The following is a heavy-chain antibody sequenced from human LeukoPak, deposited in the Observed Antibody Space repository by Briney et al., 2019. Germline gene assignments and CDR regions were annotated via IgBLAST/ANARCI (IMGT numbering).Heavy chain of an antibody. CDR3: ARAGGGGNVVVPGDY. CDR2: ITSNNYI. CDR1: GFTFISYT. D-gene: IGHD2-2*01. V-gene: IGHV3-21*01. J-gene: IGHJ4*02. Sequence: GGSLRLSCAASGFTFISYTMNWVRQAPGKGLEWVSSITSNNYIYYAGSVQGRFTISRDNAKNSLYLQMDSLRAEDTAVYYCARAGGGGNVVVPGDYWGQGTLVTVSS.